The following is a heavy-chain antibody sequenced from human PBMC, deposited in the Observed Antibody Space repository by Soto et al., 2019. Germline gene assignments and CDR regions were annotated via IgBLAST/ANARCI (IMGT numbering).Heavy chain of an antibody. D-gene: IGHD5-12*01. J-gene: IGHJ6*02. Sequence: ASVKVSCKASGYTFTRSGISWVRQAPGQGPEWMGWISSYNGDTNYAQTFQGRVTMTTDTSTSTAYMELRSLRSDDTAVYYCAREVVAPYYYYGMDVWGQGTPLTVSS. CDR3: AREVVAPYYYYGMDV. V-gene: IGHV1-18*01. CDR1: GYTFTRSG. CDR2: ISSYNGDT.